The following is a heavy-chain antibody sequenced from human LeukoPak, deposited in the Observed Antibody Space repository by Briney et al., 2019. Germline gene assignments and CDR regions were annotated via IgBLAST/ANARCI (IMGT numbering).Heavy chain of an antibody. CDR2: MNPNSGNT. CDR1: GYTFTSYD. J-gene: IGHJ4*02. V-gene: IGHV1-8*03. CDR3: ARVGRGQQLAELDY. D-gene: IGHD6-13*01. Sequence: ASVKVSCKASGYTFTSYDINWVRQATGQGLEWMGWMNPNSGNTGYAQKFQGRVTITRNTSISTAYMELSSLRSEDTDVYYCARVGRGQQLAELDYWGQGTLVTVSS.